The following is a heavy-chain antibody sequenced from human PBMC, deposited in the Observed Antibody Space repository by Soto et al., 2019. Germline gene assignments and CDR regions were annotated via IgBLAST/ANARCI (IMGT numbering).Heavy chain of an antibody. CDR3: ARGYCSSTSCYIWDNLFGP. D-gene: IGHD2-2*02. V-gene: IGHV4-59*01. Sequence: SETLSLTCTVSGGSISSYYWSWIRQPPGKGLEWIGYIYYSGRTNYNPSLKSRVTISVDTSKNQFSLKLSSVTAADTAVYYCARGYCSSTSCYIWDNLFGPWGQGTLVTVSS. J-gene: IGHJ5*02. CDR2: IYYSGRT. CDR1: GGSISSYY.